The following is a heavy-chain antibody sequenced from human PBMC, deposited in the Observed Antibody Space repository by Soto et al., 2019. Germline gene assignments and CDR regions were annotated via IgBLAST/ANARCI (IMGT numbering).Heavy chain of an antibody. Sequence: SETLSLTCTVSGAPISGFYWSWIRKSAGKGLEWIGRIYATGTTDYNPSLKSRVTISVDSSKNQFSLKLDSVTPADTAVYYCARGRGTAGKRYFDYWGPGTLVTVSS. CDR2: IYATGTT. CDR1: GAPISGFY. V-gene: IGHV4-4*07. J-gene: IGHJ4*02. CDR3: ARGRGTAGKRYFDY. D-gene: IGHD6-13*01.